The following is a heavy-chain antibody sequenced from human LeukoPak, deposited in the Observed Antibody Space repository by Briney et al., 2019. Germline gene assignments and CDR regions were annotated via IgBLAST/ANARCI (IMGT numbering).Heavy chain of an antibody. D-gene: IGHD3-22*01. CDR1: GGSISSYY. CDR2: IYTSGST. CDR3: ASETYYYDSSGSSPFDY. Sequence: SETLSLTCTVSGGSISSYYWSWIRQPAGKGLEWIGRIYTSGSTNYNPSLKSRVTMSVDTSKNQFSLKLSSVTAADTAVYYCASETYYYDSSGSSPFDYWGQGTLVTVPS. J-gene: IGHJ4*02. V-gene: IGHV4-4*07.